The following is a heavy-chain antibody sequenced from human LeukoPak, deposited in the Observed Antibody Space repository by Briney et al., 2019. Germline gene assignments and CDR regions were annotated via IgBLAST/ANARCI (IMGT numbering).Heavy chain of an antibody. D-gene: IGHD3-22*01. V-gene: IGHV3-53*01. J-gene: IGHJ4*02. Sequence: AGGSLRLSCAASGFTVSSNYMSWVRQAPGKGLEWVSVIYSGGSTYYADSVKGRFTISRDNSKNTLYLQMNSLRAEDTAVYYCARDSDYYDSRGSLGAYWGPGTLVTVSS. CDR3: ARDSDYYDSRGSLGAY. CDR1: GFTVSSNY. CDR2: IYSGGST.